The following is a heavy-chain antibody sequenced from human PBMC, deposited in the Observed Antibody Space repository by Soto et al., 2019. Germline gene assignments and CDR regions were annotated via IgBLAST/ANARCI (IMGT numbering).Heavy chain of an antibody. Sequence: EVQLLESGGGLVQPGGSLRLSCAASGFTFSSYTMSWVRQAPGKGLEWVSAISGSGGSTYYADSVKGRFTISRNNSKNTLYLQMNSLRAEDTAVYYCAKNWLTVYYYYGMDVWGQGTTVTVSS. V-gene: IGHV3-23*01. CDR1: GFTFSSYT. CDR3: AKNWLTVYYYYGMDV. D-gene: IGHD3-22*01. J-gene: IGHJ6*02. CDR2: ISGSGGST.